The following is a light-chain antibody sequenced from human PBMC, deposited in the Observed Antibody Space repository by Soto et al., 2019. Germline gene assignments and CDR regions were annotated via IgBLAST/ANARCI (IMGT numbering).Light chain of an antibody. CDR3: YQQNTQSWT. J-gene: IGKJ1*01. Sequence: HMTQSTSSLSASVGDRVTIPCRASQSISSYLNWYQQKPGKAPKLLIYAASSLQSGVPSRLSGSGAGTDFFLTIISRQSHDVFTSYCYQQNTQSWTFGQGTKVDI. CDR2: AAS. CDR1: QSISSY. V-gene: IGKV1-39*01.